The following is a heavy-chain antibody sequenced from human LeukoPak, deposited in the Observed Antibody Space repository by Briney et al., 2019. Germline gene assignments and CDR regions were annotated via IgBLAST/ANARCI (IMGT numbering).Heavy chain of an antibody. V-gene: IGHV1-69*05. CDR1: GGTFSRYA. CDR2: IIPIFGTA. J-gene: IGHJ5*02. Sequence: SVKVSCKASGGTFSRYAISWVRQAPGQGLEWMGGIIPIFGTANYAQKFQGRVTITTDESTSTAYMELSSLRSEDTAVYYCAAVQGWSNWFDPWGQGTLVTVSS. CDR3: AAVQGWSNWFDP. D-gene: IGHD6-19*01.